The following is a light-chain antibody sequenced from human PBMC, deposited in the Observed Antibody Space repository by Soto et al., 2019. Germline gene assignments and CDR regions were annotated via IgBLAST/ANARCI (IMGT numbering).Light chain of an antibody. J-gene: IGLJ2*01. Sequence: QSALTQPASVSGSPGQSITISCAGTIRDIGAYNLVSWYQQHPGKAPRLIFYEVSNRPSGIPLRFAATKSVNTASLTISGHQAEDEAHYYCSSFTSKSTLIFGGGTKLTVL. V-gene: IGLV2-14*03. CDR1: IRDIGAYNL. CDR3: SSFTSKSTLI. CDR2: EVS.